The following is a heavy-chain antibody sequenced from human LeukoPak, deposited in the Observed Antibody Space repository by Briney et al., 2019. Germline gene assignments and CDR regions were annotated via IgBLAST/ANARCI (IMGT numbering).Heavy chain of an antibody. CDR3: VKPLGSAGYGYYFDY. D-gene: IGHD5-12*01. CDR1: AFTFSRYA. V-gene: IGHV3-64D*08. J-gene: IGHJ4*02. Sequence: GGSLRLSCSASAFTFSRYAMHWVRQAPGKGLEYVSAITSNGGSTYYADSVKGRFTISRGNSKNTLYLQMTSLRVEDTALYYCVKPLGSAGYGYYFDYWGQGTLVTVSS. CDR2: ITSNGGST.